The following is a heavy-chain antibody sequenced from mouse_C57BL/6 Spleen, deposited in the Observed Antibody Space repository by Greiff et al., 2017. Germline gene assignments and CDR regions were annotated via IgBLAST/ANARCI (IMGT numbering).Heavy chain of an antibody. CDR1: GFTFSDYG. J-gene: IGHJ3*01. D-gene: IGHD2-10*01. V-gene: IGHV5-17*01. CDR2: ISSGSSTI. Sequence: EVKVEESGGGLVKPGGSLKLSCAASGFTFSDYGMHWVRQAPEKGLEWVAYISSGSSTIYYADTVKGRFTISRDNAKNTLFLQMTSLRSEDTAMYYCARPTPGFAYWGQGTLVTVSA. CDR3: ARPTPGFAY.